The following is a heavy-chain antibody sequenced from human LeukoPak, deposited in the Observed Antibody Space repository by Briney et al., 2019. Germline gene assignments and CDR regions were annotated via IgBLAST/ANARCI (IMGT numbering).Heavy chain of an antibody. CDR3: ARDGPAQMVDFDY. CDR1: GYTFSGTGWY. Sequence: ASVKVSCKASGYTFSGTGWYLCWLRQAPGQGLECMGWIYPYTGATHYAQKFQGRVAMTRGTSISTTYMELSRLRPDDTAVYYCARDGPAQMVDFDYWGQGTLVTVSS. D-gene: IGHD3-10*01. V-gene: IGHV1-2*02. CDR2: IYPYTGAT. J-gene: IGHJ4*02.